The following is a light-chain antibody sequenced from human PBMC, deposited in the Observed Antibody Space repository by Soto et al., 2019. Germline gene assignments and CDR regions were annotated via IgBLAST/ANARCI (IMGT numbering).Light chain of an antibody. CDR2: DVS. Sequence: DIQMTQSPSTLSASVGDRVTITCRASQTVTTWLAWYHQKPGKAPDLLIYDVSTLETGVPSRFSGSGSGKDFTLTISSLQPDDFATYYCQQYYSFPFTFGQGTKLEIK. CDR1: QTVTTW. V-gene: IGKV1-5*01. J-gene: IGKJ2*01. CDR3: QQYYSFPFT.